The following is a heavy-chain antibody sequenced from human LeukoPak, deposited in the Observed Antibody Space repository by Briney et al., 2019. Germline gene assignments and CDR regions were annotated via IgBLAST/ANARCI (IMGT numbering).Heavy chain of an antibody. CDR3: AREIPLAGTFYFDN. J-gene: IGHJ4*02. CDR1: GFPFSSNY. CDR2: IYSGGTT. D-gene: IGHD6-19*01. Sequence: PGGSLRLSCAASGFPFSSNYMSWGRQAPGKGLEWVSVIYSGGTTYYADSVKGRFIISRDGSGNTLYLQMNSLRVEDTAVYFCAREIPLAGTFYFDNWGQGTLVTVSS. V-gene: IGHV3-53*01.